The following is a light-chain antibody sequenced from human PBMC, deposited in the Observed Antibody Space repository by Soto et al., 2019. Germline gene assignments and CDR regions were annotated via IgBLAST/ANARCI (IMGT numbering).Light chain of an antibody. CDR1: SSNIGNNY. CDR3: GTWDSSLSANWV. J-gene: IGLJ3*02. Sequence: QSVLTQPPSVSAAPGQTGTISCFGSSSNIGNNYVSWYQQLPGTAPKLLIYDNNKRPSGIPDRFSGSKSGTSATLGITGLQTGDEADYYCGTWDSSLSANWVFGGGTKLTVL. CDR2: DNN. V-gene: IGLV1-51*01.